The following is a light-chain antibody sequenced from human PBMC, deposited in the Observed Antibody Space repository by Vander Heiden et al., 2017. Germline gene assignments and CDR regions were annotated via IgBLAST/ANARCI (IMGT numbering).Light chain of an antibody. V-gene: IGLV3-27*01. CDR3: YSAADNNSWV. Sequence: SYELTQPSSVSVSPGQTARITCSGDVLAKKYARWFQQKPGQAPVLGIYKDSERPSGIPERFSGSSSGTTVTLTISGAQVEDEADYYCYSAADNNSWVCGGGTKLTVL. CDR1: VLAKKY. CDR2: KDS. J-gene: IGLJ3*02.